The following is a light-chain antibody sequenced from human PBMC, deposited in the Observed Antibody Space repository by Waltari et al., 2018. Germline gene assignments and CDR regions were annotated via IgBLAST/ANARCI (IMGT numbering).Light chain of an antibody. CDR3: QQYYSTPYT. CDR1: QSVLYSSNNKNY. J-gene: IGKJ2*01. V-gene: IGKV4-1*01. Sequence: DIVMTQSPDSLAVSLGERATINCKSSQSVLYSSNNKNYLAWYQQKPGQPPKRLIYWASTRESGVPDRFSGSGSGTDFTLTISSLQAEDVAVYYCQQYYSTPYTFGQGTKLEIE. CDR2: WAS.